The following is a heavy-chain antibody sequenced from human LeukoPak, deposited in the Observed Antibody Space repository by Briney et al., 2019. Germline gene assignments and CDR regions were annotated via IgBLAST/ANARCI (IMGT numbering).Heavy chain of an antibody. CDR3: ASSWGGGSYYVFDY. CDR1: GFTFSSYW. Sequence: GGSLRLSCAASGFTFSSYWTHWVRQAPGKGLVWVSRINSDGSSTIYADSVKGRFTISRDNAKNTLYLQMNSLRAEDTAVYYCASSWGGGSYYVFDYWGQGTLVTVSS. J-gene: IGHJ4*02. D-gene: IGHD1-26*01. CDR2: INSDGSST. V-gene: IGHV3-74*01.